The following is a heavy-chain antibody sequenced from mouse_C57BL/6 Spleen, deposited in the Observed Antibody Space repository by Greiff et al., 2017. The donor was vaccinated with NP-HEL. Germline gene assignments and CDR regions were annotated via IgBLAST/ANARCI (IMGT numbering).Heavy chain of an antibody. CDR1: GYTFTSYW. J-gene: IGHJ1*03. D-gene: IGHD2-13*01. CDR3: SRDYTPWYCEV. Sequence: VQLQQSGAELVRPGSSVKLSCKASGYTFTSYWMDWVKQRPGQGLEWIGNIYPSDSETHYNQKFKDKATLTVDKSSSTAYMQLSSLTSEDSAVYYCSRDYTPWYCEVWGTGTTVTVSS. CDR2: IYPSDSET. V-gene: IGHV1-61*01.